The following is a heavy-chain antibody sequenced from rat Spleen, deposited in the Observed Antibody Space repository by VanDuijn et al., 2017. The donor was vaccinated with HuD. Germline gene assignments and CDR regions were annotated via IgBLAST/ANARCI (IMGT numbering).Heavy chain of an antibody. CDR2: ITNTGGST. CDR1: GCTFNNYW. V-gene: IGHV5-31*01. J-gene: IGHJ4*01. CDR3: TRAGNPYYYVMDA. Sequence: EVQLVESGGGLVQPGRSLKLSCVASGCTFNNYWMSWIRQAPGEGLEWVASITNTGGSTYYPDSVKGRFTIPRDNAKSTLYLQMNSLRSEDTATYYCTRAGNPYYYVMDAWGQGASVTVSS. D-gene: IGHD3-4*01.